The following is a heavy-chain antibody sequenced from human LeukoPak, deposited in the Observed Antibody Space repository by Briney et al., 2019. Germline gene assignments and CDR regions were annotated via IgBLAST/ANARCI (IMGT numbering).Heavy chain of an antibody. CDR2: IYSDGST. V-gene: IGHV3-53*01. CDR3: ARVWELSYDH. CDR1: GFSVTTDH. Sequence: VGSLRLSCAASGFSVTTDHMSWVRQAPGKGLEWVSIIYSDGSTYYAETVQGRFTISRDICKNTVDLLVNSLRAEDTAVYYCARVWELSYDHWGQGTLVTVSS. J-gene: IGHJ4*02. D-gene: IGHD1-26*01.